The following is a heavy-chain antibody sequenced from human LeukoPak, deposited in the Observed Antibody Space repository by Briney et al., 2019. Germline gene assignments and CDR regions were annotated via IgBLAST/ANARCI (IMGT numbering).Heavy chain of an antibody. CDR3: ARGGQWEVLSP. D-gene: IGHD1-26*01. J-gene: IGHJ4*02. CDR1: GVSMNSHY. CDR2: FYRETT. V-gene: IGHV4-59*11. Sequence: SETLSLTCSVSGVSMNSHYWSWMRQPPGKGLEWVGFFYRETTNYNPSLKSRVTMSVDTSKAQFSLSLISVTAADAAVYYCARGGQWEVLSPWGRGTLVTVSS.